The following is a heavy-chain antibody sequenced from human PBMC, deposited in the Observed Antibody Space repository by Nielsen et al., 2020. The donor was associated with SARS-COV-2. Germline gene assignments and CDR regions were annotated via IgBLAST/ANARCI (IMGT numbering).Heavy chain of an antibody. CDR3: ARDYYGSGSYYGWFDP. J-gene: IGHJ5*02. V-gene: IGHV5-51*01. D-gene: IGHD3-10*01. Sequence: GESLKISCKGSGYSFTSYWIGWVRQMPGKGLEWMGIIYPGDSDTRYSPSFQGQVTISADKSISTAYLQWSSLKASDTAMYYCARDYYGSGSYYGWFDPWGQGTLVTVSS. CDR1: GYSFTSYW. CDR2: IYPGDSDT.